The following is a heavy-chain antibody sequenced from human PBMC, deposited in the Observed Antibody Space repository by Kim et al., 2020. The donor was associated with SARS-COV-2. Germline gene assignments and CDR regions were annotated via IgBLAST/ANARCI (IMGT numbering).Heavy chain of an antibody. CDR1: GGSISSSSYY. CDR2: IYYSGST. CDR3: ASGDDRSYYFDY. V-gene: IGHV4-39*01. Sequence: SETLSLTCTVSGGSISSSSYYWGWVRQPPGKGLEWIGSIYYSGSTYYNPSLKSRVTISVDTSKNQFSLKLSSVTAAATAVYYCASGDDRSYYFDYLGQG. J-gene: IGHJ4*02. D-gene: IGHD3-22*01.